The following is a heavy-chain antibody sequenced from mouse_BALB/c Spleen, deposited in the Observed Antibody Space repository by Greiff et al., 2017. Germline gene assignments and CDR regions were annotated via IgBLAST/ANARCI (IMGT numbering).Heavy chain of an antibody. V-gene: IGHV2-9*02. CDR1: GFSLTSYG. J-gene: IGHJ1*01. CDR3: ARDQGGYEYFDV. Sequence: VQLVESGPGLVAPSQSLSITCTVSGFSLTSYGVHWVRQPPGKGLEWLGVIWAGGSTNYNSAFMSRLSISKDNSKSQVFLKINSLQTDDTAMYYCARDQGGYEYFDVWGAGTTVTVSS. D-gene: IGHD2-2*01. CDR2: IWAGGST.